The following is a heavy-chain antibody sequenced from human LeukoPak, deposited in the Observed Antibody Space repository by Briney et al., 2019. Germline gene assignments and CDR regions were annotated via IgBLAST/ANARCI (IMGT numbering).Heavy chain of an antibody. D-gene: IGHD5-24*01. CDR1: GGSISSYY. J-gene: IGHJ4*02. CDR2: IYYSGST. Sequence: PSETLSLTCTVSGGSISSYYWSWFRQPPGKGLEWIGYIYYSGSTNYNPSLKSRVTISVDTSKNQFSLKLSSVTAADTAVYYCARVGRYGYNLEYFDYWGQGTLVTVSS. V-gene: IGHV4-59*01. CDR3: ARVGRYGYNLEYFDY.